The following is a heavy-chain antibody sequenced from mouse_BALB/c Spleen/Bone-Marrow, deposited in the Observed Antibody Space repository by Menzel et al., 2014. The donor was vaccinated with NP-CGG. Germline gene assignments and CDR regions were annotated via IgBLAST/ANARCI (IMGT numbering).Heavy chain of an antibody. J-gene: IGHJ3*01. D-gene: IGHD2-3*01. V-gene: IGHV5-6-3*01. CDR3: SRGEDGYSWFAY. CDR2: TNSNGGNT. Sequence: EVQLVESGGGSVQPGGSLKLSCAASGFTFSSYGMSRVRQTPDKRLELVATTNSNGGNTYYPDSVKGRFTISRDNAKNTLYLQMSSLKSEDTAMYYCSRGEDGYSWFAYWGQGTLVTVSA. CDR1: GFTFSSYG.